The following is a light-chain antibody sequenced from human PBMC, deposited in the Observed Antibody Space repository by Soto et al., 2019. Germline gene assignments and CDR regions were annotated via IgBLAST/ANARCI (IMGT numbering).Light chain of an antibody. CDR2: DDN. CDR1: FSDIAVFNS. J-gene: IGLJ1*01. Sequence: QSALAQPASVSGSPGQSITISCTGSFSDIAVFNSVSWYQQLPGTAPKLLIYDDNKRPSGIPDRFSGSKSGTSATPGITGFQTGDEADYYCGSWDSSLSAYVFGTGTKVTVL. CDR3: GSWDSSLSAYV. V-gene: IGLV1-51*01.